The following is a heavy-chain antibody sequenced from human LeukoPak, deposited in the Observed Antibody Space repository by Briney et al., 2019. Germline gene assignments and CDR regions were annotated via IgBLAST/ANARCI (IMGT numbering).Heavy chain of an antibody. CDR1: GFTFSSYG. V-gene: IGHV3-30*18. CDR3: AKVYGPWTTADAFDI. Sequence: TGGSLRLSCAASGFTFSSYGMHWVRQAPGKGLEWVAVISYDGSNKYYADSVKGRFTISRDNSKNTLYLQMNSLRAEDTAVYYCAKVYGPWTTADAFDIWGQGTMVTVSS. D-gene: IGHD2/OR15-2a*01. CDR2: ISYDGSNK. J-gene: IGHJ3*02.